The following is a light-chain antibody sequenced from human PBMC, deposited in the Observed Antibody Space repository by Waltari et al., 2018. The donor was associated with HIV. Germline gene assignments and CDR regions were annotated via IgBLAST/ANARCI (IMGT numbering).Light chain of an antibody. CDR3: QAWDSSTRVV. CDR1: KLGDKY. Sequence: SYELTQPPSVSVSPGQTASITCSGAKLGDKYACWYQQKPGQSPVLVIYKDSKRPSGIPERFSGSNSGNTATLTISGTQAMDEADYYCQAWDSSTRVVFGGGTKLTVL. V-gene: IGLV3-1*01. CDR2: KDS. J-gene: IGLJ2*01.